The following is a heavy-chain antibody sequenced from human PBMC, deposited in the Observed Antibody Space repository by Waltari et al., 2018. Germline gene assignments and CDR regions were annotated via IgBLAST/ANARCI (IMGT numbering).Heavy chain of an antibody. D-gene: IGHD2-2*01. CDR2: VLHSGKT. J-gene: IGHJ4*02. CDR1: GDSISGNYW. CDR3: AGDRAIGLFFDY. V-gene: IGHV4-4*02. Sequence: QVQLQESGQGLVKPSGTLSLTCAVSGDSISGNYWWSWVRQSPEKGLEWIGQVLHSGKTHYNPSLQSRVTISVDKPKNQFSLNLNSVTAADTAVYYCAGDRAIGLFFDYWGRGTLVTVSS.